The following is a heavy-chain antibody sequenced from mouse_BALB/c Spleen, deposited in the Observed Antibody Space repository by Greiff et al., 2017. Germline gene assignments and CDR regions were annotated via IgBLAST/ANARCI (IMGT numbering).Heavy chain of an antibody. V-gene: IGHV5-6-3*01. D-gene: IGHD2-1*01. CDR2: INSNGGST. CDR3: ARDKNGNYDY. CDR1: GFTFSSYG. Sequence: EVKVVESGGGLVQPGGSPKLSCAASGFTFSSYGMSWVRQTPDKRLELVATINSNGGSTYYPDSVKGRFTISRDNAKNTLYLQMSSLKSEDTAMYYCARDKNGNYDYWGQGTTLTVSS. J-gene: IGHJ2*01.